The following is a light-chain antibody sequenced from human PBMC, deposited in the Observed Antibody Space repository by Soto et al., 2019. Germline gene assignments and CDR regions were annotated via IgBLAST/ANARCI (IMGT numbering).Light chain of an antibody. J-gene: IGLJ1*01. V-gene: IGLV2-18*02. Sequence: QSVLTQPPSVSGSPGQSVAISCTGTSSDVGYYNRVSWYQQPPGTAPKLMIYDVSNRPSGIPDRFSGSKSGNAASLTIPGLQAEDEADYYCSSYTTRSTYVFGTGTKVTVL. CDR2: DVS. CDR1: SSDVGYYNR. CDR3: SSYTTRSTYV.